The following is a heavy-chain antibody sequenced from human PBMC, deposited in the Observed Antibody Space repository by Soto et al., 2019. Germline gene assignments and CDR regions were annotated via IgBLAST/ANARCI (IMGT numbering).Heavy chain of an antibody. CDR3: AKELYCSGGSCYSGSYYYYMDV. CDR2: ISYDGSNK. D-gene: IGHD2-15*01. CDR1: GFTFSSYG. V-gene: IGHV3-30*18. Sequence: QVQLVESGGGVVQPGRSLRLSCAASGFTFSSYGMHWVRQAPGKGLEWVAVISYDGSNKYYADSVKGRFTISRDNSKNKLYLQMNSLRADDTAVYYCAKELYCSGGSCYSGSYYYYMDVWGKGTTVTVSS. J-gene: IGHJ6*03.